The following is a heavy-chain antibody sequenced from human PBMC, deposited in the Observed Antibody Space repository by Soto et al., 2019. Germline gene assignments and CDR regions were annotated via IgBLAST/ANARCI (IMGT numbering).Heavy chain of an antibody. Sequence: QLVESGGGLVQPGGSLRLSCAASGFSVSNNYMKWVRQAPGKGLQWVSLIYSNGDTYYADYVRGRFTISRDNSKNTLFLQMNNLRDDETAVYYCARDRGYSWGQGTMVTVSS. CDR1: GFSVSNNY. V-gene: IGHV3-66*01. J-gene: IGHJ3*02. CDR3: ARDRGYS. D-gene: IGHD3-10*01. CDR2: IYSNGDT.